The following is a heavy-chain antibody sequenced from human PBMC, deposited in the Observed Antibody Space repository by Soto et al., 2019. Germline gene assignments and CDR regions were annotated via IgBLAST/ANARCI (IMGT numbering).Heavy chain of an antibody. Sequence: GGSLRLSCAASGFTFSSYAMSWVRQAPGKGLEWVSAISGSGGSTYYADSVKGRFTISRDNSKNTLYLQMNSLGAEDTAVYYCARNYYYYYYMDVWGKGTTVTVSS. V-gene: IGHV3-23*01. CDR1: GFTFSSYA. CDR3: ARNYYYYYYMDV. J-gene: IGHJ6*03. CDR2: ISGSGGST.